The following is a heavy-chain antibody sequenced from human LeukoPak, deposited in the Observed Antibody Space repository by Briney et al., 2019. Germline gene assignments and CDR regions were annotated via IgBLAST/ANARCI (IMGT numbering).Heavy chain of an antibody. CDR1: GGSISSYY. V-gene: IGHV4-59*01. D-gene: IGHD6-19*01. CDR2: IYYSGST. Sequence: SETLSLTCTVSGGSISSYYWSWIRQPPGKGLEWIGYIYYSGSTNYNPSLKSRVTISVDTSKNQFSLKLSSVTAADTAVYYCASSSGWALTTDAFDIWGQGTMVTVSS. J-gene: IGHJ3*02. CDR3: ASSSGWALTTDAFDI.